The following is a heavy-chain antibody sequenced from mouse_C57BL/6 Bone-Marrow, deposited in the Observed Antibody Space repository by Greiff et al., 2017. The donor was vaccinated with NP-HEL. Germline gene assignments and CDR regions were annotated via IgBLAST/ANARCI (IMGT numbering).Heavy chain of an antibody. J-gene: IGHJ2*01. D-gene: IGHD2-5*01. CDR1: GYAFSSSW. V-gene: IGHV1-82*01. CDR3: ARHSNFSLDY. Sequence: VQLQQSGPELVKPGASVKISCKASGYAFSSSWMNWVKQRPGKGLEWIGRIYPGDGDTNYNGKFKGKATLTADKSSSAAYMQLSSLTSEDSAVYFCARHSNFSLDYWGQGTTLTVSS. CDR2: IYPGDGDT.